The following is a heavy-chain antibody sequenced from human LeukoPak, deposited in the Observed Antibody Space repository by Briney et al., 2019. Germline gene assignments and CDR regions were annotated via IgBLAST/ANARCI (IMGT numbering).Heavy chain of an antibody. J-gene: IGHJ4*02. CDR2: INPEETTT. D-gene: IGHD3-9*01. V-gene: IGHV3-74*01. CDR1: GFTFSTFW. CDR3: ARDLTGPVDY. Sequence: GGSLRLSCSASGFTFSTFWMHWVRQAPGKGLVWVSRINPEETTTTYADPVRGRFTISRDNAKNTLYLQMNSLTAEDTAVYYCARDLTGPVDYWGQGTLVTVSS.